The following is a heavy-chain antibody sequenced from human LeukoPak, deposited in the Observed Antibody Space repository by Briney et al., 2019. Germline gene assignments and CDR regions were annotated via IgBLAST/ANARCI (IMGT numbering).Heavy chain of an antibody. CDR3: AKDGKYYDFWSGYYCRD. CDR2: ISGSGGST. V-gene: IGHV3-23*01. D-gene: IGHD3-3*01. J-gene: IGHJ4*02. Sequence: PGGSLRLSCAASGFTFSGYAMSWVRQAPGKGLEWVSAISGSGGSTYYADSVKGRFTISRDNSKNTLYLQMNSLRAEDTAVYYCAKDGKYYDFWSGYYCRDWGQGTLVTVSS. CDR1: GFTFSGYA.